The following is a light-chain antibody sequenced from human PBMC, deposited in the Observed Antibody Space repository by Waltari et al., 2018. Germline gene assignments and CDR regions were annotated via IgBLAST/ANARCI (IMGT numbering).Light chain of an antibody. CDR1: PSLSSY. CDR2: AVS. CDR3: QQSYNTPRT. V-gene: IGKV1-39*01. J-gene: IGKJ1*01. Sequence: DIQMTQSPSSLSASVGDRVTIACRASPSLSSYLDWYQQKPGKAPKLLIYAVSSVQSGVPSGFRGSGSGTDFTLTISSLQLEDFATYYGQQSYNTPRTFGQGTKVEIK.